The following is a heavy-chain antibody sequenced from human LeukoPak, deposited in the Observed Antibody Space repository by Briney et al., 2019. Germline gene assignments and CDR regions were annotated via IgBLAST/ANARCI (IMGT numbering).Heavy chain of an antibody. V-gene: IGHV3-7*01. CDR2: IKQDGSEK. D-gene: IGHD3-22*01. J-gene: IGHJ4*02. CDR3: ARDRGYYDSSRPLDY. Sequence: HAGGSLRLSCAASGFTFSSYWMSWVRQAPGKGLEWVANIKQDGSEKYYVDSVKGRFTISRDNAKNSLYLQMNSLRAEDTAVYYCARDRGYYDSSRPLDYWGQGTLVTVSS. CDR1: GFTFSSYW.